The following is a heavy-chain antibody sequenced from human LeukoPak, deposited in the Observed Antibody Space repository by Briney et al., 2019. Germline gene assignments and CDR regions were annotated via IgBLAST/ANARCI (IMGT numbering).Heavy chain of an antibody. Sequence: GGSLRLSCAASGFTFSSYGMHWFRQAPGKGLEWVAFIRYDGSNIYYVDSVEGRFTISRDNSKNTLSLQMNSLRDEDTAVYYCAKDVGNYCSSTSCYRYLQHWGQGTLVTVSS. CDR3: AKDVGNYCSSTSCYRYLQH. CDR2: IRYDGSNI. J-gene: IGHJ1*01. V-gene: IGHV3-30*02. D-gene: IGHD2-2*02. CDR1: GFTFSSYG.